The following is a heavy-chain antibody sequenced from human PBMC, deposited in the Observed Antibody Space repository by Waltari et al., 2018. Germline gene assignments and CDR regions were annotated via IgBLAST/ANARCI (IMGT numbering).Heavy chain of an antibody. CDR3: ARVIGGGLGGLDY. CDR1: GGSVTSSSYY. V-gene: IGHV4-39*07. D-gene: IGHD3-16*01. Sequence: QLHLQESGPGLVKPSETLSLTCTVSGGSVTSSSYYWAWIRQPPGKGLEWIGSIYYSGSTNYNPSLESRVTISVDTSKNQFSLKLVTVTAADTAVYYCARVIGGGLGGLDYWGQGTLVTVST. CDR2: IYYSGST. J-gene: IGHJ4*02.